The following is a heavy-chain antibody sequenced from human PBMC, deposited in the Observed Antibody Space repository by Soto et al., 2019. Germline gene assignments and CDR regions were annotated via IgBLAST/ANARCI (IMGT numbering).Heavy chain of an antibody. CDR1: GGSISGGDYY. J-gene: IGHJ6*02. V-gene: IGHV4-30-4*08. CDR3: ARDGGLYSGYDFSSSYYGMDV. Sequence: SETLSLTCTVSGGSISGGDYYWSWIRQPPGKGLEWIGYIYYSGSTSYNPSLKSRLTISVDTSKNQFSVKLRSVTAADTAVYYCARDGGLYSGYDFSSSYYGMDVWGQGTTVTVSS. CDR2: IYYSGST. D-gene: IGHD5-12*01.